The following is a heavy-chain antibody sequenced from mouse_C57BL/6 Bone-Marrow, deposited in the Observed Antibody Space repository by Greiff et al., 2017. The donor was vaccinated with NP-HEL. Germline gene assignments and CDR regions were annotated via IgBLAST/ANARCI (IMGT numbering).Heavy chain of an antibody. Sequence: QVQLKQPGAELVKPGASVKLSCKASGYTFTSYWMHWVKQRPGRGLEWIGRIDPNSGGTKYNEKFKSKATLTVDKPSSTAYMQLSSLTSEDSAVYDCARSDWDGAWFAYWGQGTLVTVSA. J-gene: IGHJ3*01. CDR2: IDPNSGGT. D-gene: IGHD4-1*01. CDR1: GYTFTSYW. V-gene: IGHV1-72*01. CDR3: ARSDWDGAWFAY.